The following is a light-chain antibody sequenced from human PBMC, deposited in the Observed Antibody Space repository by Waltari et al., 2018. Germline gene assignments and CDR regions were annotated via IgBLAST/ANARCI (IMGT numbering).Light chain of an antibody. J-gene: IGLJ3*02. CDR2: ENN. V-gene: IGLV1-51*02. CDR1: SSNIGNNY. CDR3: GTWDSSLSAWL. Sequence: QSVLTQPPSVSAAPRQKVTISCSGSSSNIGNNYVSWYQQLPGTAPKLLIYENNSRPSGIPDRSSGAKSGTSATLGITGRQTGDEADYYVGTWDSSLSAWLFGGGTKLTVL.